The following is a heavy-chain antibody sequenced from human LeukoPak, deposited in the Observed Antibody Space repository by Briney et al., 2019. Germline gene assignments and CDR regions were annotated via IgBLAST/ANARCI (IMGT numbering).Heavy chain of an antibody. V-gene: IGHV4-59*08. J-gene: IGHJ4*02. CDR2: IYYPGRP. CDR3: ARHRAYSSSSPFDY. Sequence: PSETLSLPCSVSGGSISSLYWSWIRQPPGKGLEWIGYIYYPGRPNYNPSLKSRVTMFVDMSKNQFSLRLSSVTAADTAVYYCARHRAYSSSSPFDYWGQGTLVTVSS. CDR1: GGSISSLY. D-gene: IGHD6-6*01.